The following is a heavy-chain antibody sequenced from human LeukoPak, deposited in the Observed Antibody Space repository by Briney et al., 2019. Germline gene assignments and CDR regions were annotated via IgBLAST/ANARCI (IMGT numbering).Heavy chain of an antibody. CDR1: GFTFSTYW. CDR2: IKEDGSEK. D-gene: IGHD3-22*01. V-gene: IGHV3-7*01. J-gene: IGHJ4*02. Sequence: GGSLRLSCAASGFTFSTYWMSWVRQAPGKGLEWVANIKEDGSEKYYGDSVKVRFTISRDNAKNSLYLQMNSLRAEDTAVYYCARDSSGYQWGQGTLVTVSS. CDR3: ARDSSGYQ.